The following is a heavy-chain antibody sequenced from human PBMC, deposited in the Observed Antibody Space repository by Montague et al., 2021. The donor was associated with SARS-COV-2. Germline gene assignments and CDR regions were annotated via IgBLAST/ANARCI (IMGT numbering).Heavy chain of an antibody. D-gene: IGHD5-18*01. CDR1: GFTFSSFE. CDR2: ISTSGSTT. CDR3: AGDEAYSYGFGH. Sequence: SLILSCAASGFTFSSFEMTWVRQVPVKGLVWISHISTSGSTTFYXDSVKGRFTVSRDNAKNSLYLQMNSLRAEDTALYFCAGDEAYSYGFGHWGQGTLVTVSS. J-gene: IGHJ5*02. V-gene: IGHV3-48*03.